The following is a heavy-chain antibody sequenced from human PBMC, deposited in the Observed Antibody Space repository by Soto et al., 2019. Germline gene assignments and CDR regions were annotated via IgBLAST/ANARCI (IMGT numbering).Heavy chain of an antibody. CDR3: ARVSTRGSGSSGLATDY. J-gene: IGHJ4*02. CDR2: INPNSGGT. CDR1: GYTFTGYY. V-gene: IGHV1-2*04. Sequence: ASVKVSCKASGYTFTGYYMRWVRQAPGQGLEWMGWINPNSGGTNYAQKFQGWVTMTRDTSISTAYMELSRLRSDDTAVYYCARVSTRGSGSSGLATDYWGQGTLFTVSS. D-gene: IGHD3-10*01.